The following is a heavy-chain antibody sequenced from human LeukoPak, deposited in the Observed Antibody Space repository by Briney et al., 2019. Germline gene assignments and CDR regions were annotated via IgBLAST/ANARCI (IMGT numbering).Heavy chain of an antibody. CDR2: ISSSSSYR. Sequence: PGGSLRLSCAASGCTFSSYSMNWVRQAPGKGLEWVSSISSSSSYRYYADSVKGRFTISRDNAKNSLYLQMNSLRVEDTAVYYCARDLNPLDAFDIWGQGTMVTVSS. J-gene: IGHJ3*02. CDR3: ARDLNPLDAFDI. CDR1: GCTFSSYS. D-gene: IGHD1-14*01. V-gene: IGHV3-21*01.